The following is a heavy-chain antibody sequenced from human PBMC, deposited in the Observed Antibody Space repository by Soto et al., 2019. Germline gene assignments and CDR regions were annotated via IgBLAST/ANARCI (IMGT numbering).Heavy chain of an antibody. J-gene: IGHJ6*02. V-gene: IGHV4-4*02. Sequence: PSETLSLTCTVSGGSISRYYWSWVRQPPGKGLEWIGEIYHSGSTNYNPSLKSRVTISVDKSKNQFSLKLSSVTAADTAVYYCARARILTGYYAYYYYYGMDVWGQGTTVTVSS. CDR2: IYHSGST. D-gene: IGHD3-9*01. CDR1: GGSISRYY. CDR3: ARARILTGYYAYYYYYGMDV.